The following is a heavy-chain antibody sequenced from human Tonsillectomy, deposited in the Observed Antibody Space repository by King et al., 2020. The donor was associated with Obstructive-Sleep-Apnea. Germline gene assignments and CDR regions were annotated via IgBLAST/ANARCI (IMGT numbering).Heavy chain of an antibody. CDR2: IKSDGSST. J-gene: IGHJ4*02. CDR3: ARELYGDYGVDY. V-gene: IGHV3-74*01. Sequence: DVQLVESGGGLVQPGGSLRLSCAASGFTVSRYWMHGVRQAPGKGLVWVSGIKSDGSSTSSADCVKGRFTISRDNAKNTLYLQMNSLRAEDTAVYYCARELYGDYGVDYWGQGTLVTVSS. CDR1: GFTVSRYW. D-gene: IGHD4-17*01.